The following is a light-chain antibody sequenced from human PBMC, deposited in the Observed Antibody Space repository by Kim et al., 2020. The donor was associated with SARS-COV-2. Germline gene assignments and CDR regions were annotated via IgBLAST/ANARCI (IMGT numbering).Light chain of an antibody. J-gene: IGLJ1*01. CDR2: DVS. Sequence: QSAPTQPASVSGSPGQSITISCTGTSSDVGGYNYVSWYQQHPGKAPKLMIYDVSKRPSGVSNRFSGSKSGNTASLTISGLQAEDEADYYCSSCTSSSTYVFGTGTSVTVL. V-gene: IGLV2-14*01. CDR3: SSCTSSSTYV. CDR1: SSDVGGYNY.